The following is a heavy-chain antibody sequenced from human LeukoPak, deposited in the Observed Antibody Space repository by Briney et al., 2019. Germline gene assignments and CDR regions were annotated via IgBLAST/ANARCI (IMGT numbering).Heavy chain of an antibody. CDR2: RKPEGGVK. V-gene: IGHV3-7*01. J-gene: IGHJ3*02. CDR3: ARIRFCGDDCLNAFDI. Sequence: GGSLRLSCAASGFTFPTYWMGWVRQAPGKGLEWVANRKPEGGVKYYVDSLKGRFTISRENAKSSLYLQMNSLRAEDTGIYYCARIRFCGDDCLNAFDIWGQGTMVTVSS. CDR1: GFTFPTYW. D-gene: IGHD2-21*02.